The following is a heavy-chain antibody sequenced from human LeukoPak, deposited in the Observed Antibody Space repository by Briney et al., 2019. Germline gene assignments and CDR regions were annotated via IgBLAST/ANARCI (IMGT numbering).Heavy chain of an antibody. CDR1: GFIFSSYW. CDR2: IKSGGSEE. J-gene: IGHJ4*02. CDR3: ARGDLWLGH. D-gene: IGHD3-10*01. Sequence: TGGSLRLSCATSGFIFSSYWMCWVRQAPGKGLAWVANIKSGGSEEYYRDSVKGRFTISRDNAKNSLYLQMNSLRVEDTAVYYCARGDLWLGHWGQGSLVTVSS. V-gene: IGHV3-7*01.